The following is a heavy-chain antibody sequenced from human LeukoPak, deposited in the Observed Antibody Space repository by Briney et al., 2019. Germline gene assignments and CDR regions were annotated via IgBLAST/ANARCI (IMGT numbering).Heavy chain of an antibody. CDR1: GGTFSSYA. CDR2: IIPIFGTA. V-gene: IGHV1-69*13. D-gene: IGHD4-23*01. J-gene: IGHJ4*02. Sequence: SVKVSCKASGGTFSSYAISWVRQAPGQGLEWMGGIIPIFGTANYAQKFQGRVTITADESTSTAYMELSSLRSEDTAVYYCAGRYSGNVGYNDYWGQGTLVTVSS. CDR3: AGRYSGNVGYNDY.